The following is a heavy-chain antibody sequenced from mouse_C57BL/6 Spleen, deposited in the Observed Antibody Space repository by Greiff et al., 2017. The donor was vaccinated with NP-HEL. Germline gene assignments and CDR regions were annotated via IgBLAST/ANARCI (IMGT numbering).Heavy chain of an antibody. CDR1: GFNFHDYY. CDR3: TTHYYGYYYAMDY. CDR2: IDPEDGDT. V-gene: IGHV14-1*01. D-gene: IGHD1-2*01. Sequence: EVQLQQSGAELVRPGASVKLSCTASGFNFHDYYMPWVQQRPEQGLEWIGRIDPEDGDTDYAPKFQGNATMTADTSSNTAYLQLSSLTSEDTAVYYCTTHYYGYYYAMDYWGQGTSVTVSS. J-gene: IGHJ4*01.